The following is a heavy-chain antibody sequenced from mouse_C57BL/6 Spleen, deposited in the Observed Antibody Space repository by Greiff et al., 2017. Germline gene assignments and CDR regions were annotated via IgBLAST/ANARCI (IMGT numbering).Heavy chain of an antibody. CDR1: GFNIKDDY. CDR2: IDPENGDT. CDR3: TFEWDRAY. Sequence: VQLQQSGAELVRPGASVKLSCTASGFNIKDDYMHWVKQRPEQGLEWIGWIDPENGDTEYASKFQGKATITADTSANTAYLQLSSLTSEDTAVYYCTFEWDRAYWGQGTLVTVSA. D-gene: IGHD3-3*01. V-gene: IGHV14-4*01. J-gene: IGHJ3*01.